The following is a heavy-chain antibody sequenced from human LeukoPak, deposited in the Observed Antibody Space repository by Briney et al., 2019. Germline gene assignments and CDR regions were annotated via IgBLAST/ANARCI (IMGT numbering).Heavy chain of an antibody. V-gene: IGHV3-74*01. CDR2: IDTDGSNT. D-gene: IGHD1-7*01. J-gene: IGHJ4*02. CDR3: TRGGTTLDY. Sequence: EGSLRLSCAASGFTLSSYWMSWVRQAPGKGLVWVSRIDTDGSNTAYADSVKGRFTISRDNAKNTLYLQMDSLRAEGTAVYYCTRGGTTLDYWGQGTLVTVSS. CDR1: GFTLSSYW.